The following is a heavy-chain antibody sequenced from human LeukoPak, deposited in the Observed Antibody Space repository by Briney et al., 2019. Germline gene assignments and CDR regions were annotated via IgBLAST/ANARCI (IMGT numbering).Heavy chain of an antibody. CDR2: ISSSGSTI. D-gene: IGHD4-17*01. V-gene: IGHV3-48*03. CDR1: GFTFSSYE. J-gene: IGHJ4*02. CDR3: ARESGYGDYGY. Sequence: GGSLRLSCAASGFTFSSYEMNWVRQAPGKGLEWVSYISSSGSTIYYADSVKGRFTISRDNAKNSLYPQMNSLRAEDTAVYYCARESGYGDYGYWGQGTLVTVSS.